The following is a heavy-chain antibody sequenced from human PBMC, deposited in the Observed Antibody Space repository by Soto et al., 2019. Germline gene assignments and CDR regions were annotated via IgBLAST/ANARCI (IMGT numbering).Heavy chain of an antibody. D-gene: IGHD3-10*01. Sequence: SETPSLTCTVSGGSTSSYYWSCIRQPSGKGLEWIVRIYTSGSTNYNPSLKSRVTMSVDTSKNQFSLKLSSVTAADTAVYYCARDLKFGQADYWGQGPQVTVSS. CDR2: IYTSGST. CDR3: ARDLKFGQADY. V-gene: IGHV4-4*07. CDR1: GGSTSSYY. J-gene: IGHJ4*02.